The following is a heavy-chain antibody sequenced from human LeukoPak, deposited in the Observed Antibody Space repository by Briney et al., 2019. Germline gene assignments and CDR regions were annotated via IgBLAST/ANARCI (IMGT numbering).Heavy chain of an antibody. D-gene: IGHD3-10*01. Sequence: GGSLRLSCAASGFTVSSNYMSWVRQAPGKGLEWVSVIYRGDSTYYADSVKGRFTISRDNSKNTLYLQMNSLRAEDTAGYYCARAKPKNMVRGLIMRRESRYYFDYWGQGTLVTVSS. CDR3: ARAKPKNMVRGLIMRRESRYYFDY. V-gene: IGHV3-53*01. CDR1: GFTVSSNY. CDR2: IYRGDST. J-gene: IGHJ4*02.